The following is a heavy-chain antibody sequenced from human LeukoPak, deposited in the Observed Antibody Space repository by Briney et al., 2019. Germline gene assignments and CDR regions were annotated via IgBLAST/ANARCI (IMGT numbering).Heavy chain of an antibody. CDR3: ARSLIPYFDY. Sequence: GGCLILSCAASGFIFSSCEMNWVRQAPGKGLEWVSYIGSSGSNIYYADSVKGRFTISRDNAKNSLYLQMNSLRAEDTAVYYCARSLIPYFDYWGQGTLVTVSS. J-gene: IGHJ4*02. CDR2: IGSSGSNI. V-gene: IGHV3-48*03. CDR1: GFIFSSCE. D-gene: IGHD2-21*01.